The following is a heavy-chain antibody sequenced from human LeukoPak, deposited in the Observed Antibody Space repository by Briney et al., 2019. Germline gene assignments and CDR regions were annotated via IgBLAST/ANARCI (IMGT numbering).Heavy chain of an antibody. D-gene: IGHD1-26*01. CDR3: ARDSIVGASGVMDV. J-gene: IGHJ6*03. V-gene: IGHV3-30-3*01. CDR2: ISYDGSNK. Sequence: GGSLRLSCAASGFTFSSYAMHWVRQAPGKGLEWVAVISYDGSNKYYADSVKGRFTISRDNSKNTLYLQMNSLRAEDTAVYYCARDSIVGASGVMDVWGKGTTVTVSS. CDR1: GFTFSSYA.